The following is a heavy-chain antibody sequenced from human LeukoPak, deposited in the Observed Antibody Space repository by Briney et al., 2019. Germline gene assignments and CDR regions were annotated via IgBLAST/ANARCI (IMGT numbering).Heavy chain of an antibody. CDR1: GGSISDYY. V-gene: IGHV4-59*01. CDR3: ARGEPDRGAFDI. J-gene: IGHJ3*02. CDR2: IYYSGST. D-gene: IGHD1-14*01. Sequence: PSETLSLTCTVSGGSISDYYWSWIRQPPGKELEWIGYIYYSGSTNYNPSLKSRVTISVDTSKNQFSLKLSSVTAADTAVYYCARGEPDRGAFDIWGQGTMVTVSS.